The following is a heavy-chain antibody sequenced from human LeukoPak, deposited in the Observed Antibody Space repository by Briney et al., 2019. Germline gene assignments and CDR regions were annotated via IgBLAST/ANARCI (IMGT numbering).Heavy chain of an antibody. J-gene: IGHJ5*01. Sequence: PGVSLRLACAASGFTFRDSYMRWIRQAPRKRLDWLACISSSGHTIYYAESVRGRFTISRDNAKNSLYLQLNSLRPEDTAVYYCAQTGRNNYFDSWGQGTLVTVSS. CDR3: AQTGRNNYFDS. V-gene: IGHV3-11*01. CDR1: GFTFRDSY. CDR2: ISSSGHTI.